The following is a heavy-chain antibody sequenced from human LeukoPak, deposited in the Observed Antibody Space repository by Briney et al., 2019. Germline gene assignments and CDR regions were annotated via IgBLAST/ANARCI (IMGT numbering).Heavy chain of an antibody. CDR3: AGLEGRYSSGLYYYYFDY. V-gene: IGHV4-31*03. Sequence: SETLSLTCTVSGASISSGGHYWSWIRQHPGKGLEWIGYIHYSGNTYFNPSLQSRVTISGDTSKNQFSLKLSSATAADTAVYYCAGLEGRYSSGLYYYYFDYWGQGTLVTVSS. D-gene: IGHD3-22*01. CDR2: IHYSGNT. CDR1: GASISSGGHY. J-gene: IGHJ4*02.